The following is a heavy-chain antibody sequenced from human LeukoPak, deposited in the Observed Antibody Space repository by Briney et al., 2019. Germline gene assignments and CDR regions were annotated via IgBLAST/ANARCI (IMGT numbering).Heavy chain of an antibody. D-gene: IGHD3-10*01. CDR1: GYTFTSYG. J-gene: IGHJ5*02. Sequence: ASVKVSCKASGYTFTSYGISWVRQAPGQGLEWMGWISAYNGNTNYAQKLQGRVTMTTDTSTSTAYMELRSLRSDDTAVYYCARASMVRGVPLPFDPWGQGTLVTVSS. V-gene: IGHV1-18*01. CDR3: ARASMVRGVPLPFDP. CDR2: ISAYNGNT.